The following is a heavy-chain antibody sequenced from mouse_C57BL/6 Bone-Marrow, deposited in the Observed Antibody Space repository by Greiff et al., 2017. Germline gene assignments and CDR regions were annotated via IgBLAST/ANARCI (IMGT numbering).Heavy chain of an antibody. J-gene: IGHJ1*03. CDR1: GFSLTSYG. Sequence: QVQLQQSGPGLVQPSQSLSITCTVSGFSLTSYGVHWVRQSPGKGLEWLGVIWSGGSTDYNADFISRLSISKDNSKSQVFFKMNSLQADDTAIYYCARNWPYYYGSSDWYFDVWGTGTTVTVSS. D-gene: IGHD1-1*01. CDR2: IWSGGST. CDR3: ARNWPYYYGSSDWYFDV. V-gene: IGHV2-2*01.